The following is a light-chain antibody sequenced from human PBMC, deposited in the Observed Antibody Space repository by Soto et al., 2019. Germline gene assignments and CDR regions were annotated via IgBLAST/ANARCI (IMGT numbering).Light chain of an antibody. CDR1: QSVSSN. CDR2: GAS. V-gene: IGKV3-15*01. J-gene: IGKJ2*01. Sequence: EIVMTQSPATLSVSPGERATLSCRASQSVSSNLAWYQQKPGQAPRLLIYGASSRATGIPARFSGSGSGTEFTLTISRRQSEDFAVYYCRQYNNWPPGTFGQGTKLEIK. CDR3: RQYNNWPPGT.